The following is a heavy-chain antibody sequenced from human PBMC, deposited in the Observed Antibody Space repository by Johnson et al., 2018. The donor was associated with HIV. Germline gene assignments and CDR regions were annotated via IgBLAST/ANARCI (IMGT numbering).Heavy chain of an antibody. Sequence: GGLVQPGGSLRLSCAASGFTFSSYWMSWVRQAPGKGLEWVANIKQDGSEKYYVDSVKGRFTISRDNAKNSLYLQMHSLRAEDTAVYYCARDAKYYYDSSGYYYEHDAFDICGQGTMVTVSS. CDR2: IKQDGSEK. CDR1: GFTFSSYW. J-gene: IGHJ3*02. V-gene: IGHV3-7*05. D-gene: IGHD3-22*01. CDR3: ARDAKYYYDSSGYYYEHDAFDI.